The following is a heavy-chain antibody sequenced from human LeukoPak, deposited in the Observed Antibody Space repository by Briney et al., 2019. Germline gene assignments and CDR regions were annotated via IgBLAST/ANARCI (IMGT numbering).Heavy chain of an antibody. CDR1: DGAIAGYS. Sequence: SETLSLTCTVSDGAIAGYSWSWIRQPPGKGLEWIGYIYYSGDTNYNPSLQSRVTVSVDTSKNQFSLKLTSVTAADTAVYYCVRTTEAHSWRTRYYDYYMDVWGKGTTVTISS. CDR2: IYYSGDT. J-gene: IGHJ6*03. CDR3: VRTTEAHSWRTRYYDYYMDV. V-gene: IGHV4-59*01. D-gene: IGHD6-13*01.